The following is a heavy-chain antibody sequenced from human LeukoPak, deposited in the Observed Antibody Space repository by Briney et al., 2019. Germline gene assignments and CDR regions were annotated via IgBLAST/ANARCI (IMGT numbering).Heavy chain of an antibody. D-gene: IGHD2-21*01. V-gene: IGHV1-3*01. CDR2: INAGNGNT. CDR1: GYTFTSYA. CDR3: ARVGLKVRTFDY. Sequence: GASLKVSCKASGYTFTSYAMHWVRQAPGQRLEWMGWINAGNGNTKYSQKFQGRVTITRDTSASTAYMELSSLRSEDTAVYYCARVGLKVRTFDYWGQGTLVTVSS. J-gene: IGHJ4*02.